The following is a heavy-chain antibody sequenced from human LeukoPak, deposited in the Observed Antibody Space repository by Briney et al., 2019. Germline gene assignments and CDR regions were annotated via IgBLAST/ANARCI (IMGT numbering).Heavy chain of an antibody. J-gene: IGHJ4*02. D-gene: IGHD2-2*02. CDR2: IYTGGGT. V-gene: IGHV3-53*01. Sequence: GGSLRLSCAASGFTVSSNYMTWVRQAPGKGLEWVSVIYTGGGTYYADSVKGRFTISRDNSKNTVYLQMNSLRAEDTAVYYCARDSCTSTTCYIDYWGQGTLVTVSS. CDR1: GFTVSSNY. CDR3: ARDSCTSTTCYIDY.